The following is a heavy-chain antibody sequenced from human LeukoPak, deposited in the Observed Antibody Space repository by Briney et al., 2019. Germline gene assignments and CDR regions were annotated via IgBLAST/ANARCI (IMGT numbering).Heavy chain of an antibody. V-gene: IGHV3-11*04. CDR1: GFTFSDYF. D-gene: IGHD6-13*01. CDR2: ISYSGSTI. CDR3: ARGRSSSSWYYYYMDV. J-gene: IGHJ6*03. Sequence: PGGSLRLSCAASGFTFSDYFMTWIRQAPGKGLEWVSYISYSGSTIYYADSVKGRFTISRDNAKDSLYLQMNSPRVEDTAVYYCARGRSSSSWYYYYMDVWGKGTTVTVSS.